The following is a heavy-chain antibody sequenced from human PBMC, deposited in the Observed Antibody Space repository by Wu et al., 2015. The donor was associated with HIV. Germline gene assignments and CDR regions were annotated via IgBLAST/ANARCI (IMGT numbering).Heavy chain of an antibody. Sequence: QVQLVQSGAEVKKPGASVRVSCKTSGYTFIDHFLHWVRQAPGQGLEWMGWVNPGSGGTNYAQKFQGRVTMSSDVAISTVYMELSRLKSDDTAVYYCAGVPAGGGYYDYMDVWGKGTTVTVSS. J-gene: IGHJ6*03. V-gene: IGHV1-2*02. CDR1: GYTFIDHF. CDR2: VNPGSGGT. CDR3: AGVPAGGGYYDYMDV. D-gene: IGHD6-13*01.